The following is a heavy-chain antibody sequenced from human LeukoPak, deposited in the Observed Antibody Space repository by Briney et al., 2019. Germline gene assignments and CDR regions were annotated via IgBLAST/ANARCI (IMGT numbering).Heavy chain of an antibody. J-gene: IGHJ5*02. V-gene: IGHV4-28*01. CDR2: IYYSGST. CDR3: ARSPAYYDSSGYYYSDNWFDP. CDR1: GYSIRSSNW. D-gene: IGHD3-22*01. Sequence: PSDTLSLTCAVSGYSIRSSNWWGWIRQPPGKGLEWIGYIYYSGSTYYNPSLKSRVTMSVDTSKNQFSLKLSSVTAVDTAVYYCARSPAYYDSSGYYYSDNWFDPWGQGTLVTVSS.